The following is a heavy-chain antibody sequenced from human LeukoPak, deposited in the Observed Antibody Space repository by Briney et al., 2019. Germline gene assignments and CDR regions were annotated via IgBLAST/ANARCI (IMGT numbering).Heavy chain of an antibody. D-gene: IGHD5-24*01. CDR1: GFTFRSYG. CDR3: AKGSGIDGYTGLDY. J-gene: IGHJ4*02. V-gene: IGHV3-30*18. CDR2: ISFDGNNN. Sequence: PGGSLRLSCAASGFTFRSYGMNWVRQAPGKGLEWVAVISFDGNNNYYADSVKGRFTVSRDNSKNTLYLQMNSLRDEDTAVYFCAKGSGIDGYTGLDYWGQGTLVTVSS.